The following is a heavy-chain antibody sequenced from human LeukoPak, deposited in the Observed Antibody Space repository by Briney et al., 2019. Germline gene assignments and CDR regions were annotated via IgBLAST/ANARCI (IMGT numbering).Heavy chain of an antibody. CDR3: ARGLSPVVVVAATAFDI. Sequence: PSETLSLTCTVSGGSISSSSYYWGWIRQPPGKGLEWIGSIYYSGSTYYNPSLKSRVTISVDTSKNQFSLKLSSVTAADTAVYYCARGLSPVVVVAATAFDIWGQGTMVTVSS. CDR2: IYYSGST. D-gene: IGHD2-15*01. CDR1: GGSISSSSYY. J-gene: IGHJ3*02. V-gene: IGHV4-39*07.